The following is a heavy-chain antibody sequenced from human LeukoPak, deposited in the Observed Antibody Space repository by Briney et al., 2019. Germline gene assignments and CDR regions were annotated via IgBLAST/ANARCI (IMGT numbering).Heavy chain of an antibody. V-gene: IGHV4-61*01. J-gene: IGHJ5*02. CDR2: MSPSGTT. D-gene: IGHD2-21*01. Sequence: PSETLSLTCTVSGDSVSSGNYYLSWIRQPPGKGLDWITYMSPSGTTKYNPSLKSRVTTSVDTSRTQFSLRLSSVTAADTAVYYCARVFAHVEVDWFDPWGQGTLVTVSS. CDR3: ARVFAHVEVDWFDP. CDR1: GDSVSSGNYY.